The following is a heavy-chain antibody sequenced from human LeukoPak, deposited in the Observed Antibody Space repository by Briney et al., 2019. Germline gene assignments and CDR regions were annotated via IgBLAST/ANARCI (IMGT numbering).Heavy chain of an antibody. CDR1: GYTFTSYD. CDR2: MNPNSGNT. J-gene: IGHJ4*02. V-gene: IGHV1-8*01. D-gene: IGHD3-22*01. CDR3: ARGRSPYYYDSSGPYFDY. Sequence: ASVKVSCKASGYTFTSYDINWVRQATGQGLEWMGWMNPNSGNTGYAQKFQGRVTMTRNTSISTAYMELSSLRSEDTAVYYCARGRSPYYYDSSGPYFDYWGQGTLVTVSS.